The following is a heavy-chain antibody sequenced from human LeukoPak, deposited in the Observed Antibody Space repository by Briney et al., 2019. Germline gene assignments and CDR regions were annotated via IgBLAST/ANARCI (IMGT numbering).Heavy chain of an antibody. V-gene: IGHV1-8*01. CDR2: MNPNSGNT. Sequence: ASVKVSCKASGYTFTSYDINWVRQATGQGLEWMGWMNPNSGNTGYAQKFQGRVTMTRNTSISTAYMELSSLGSEDAAVYYCARPRSRGYSYGYGYWGQGTLVTVSS. J-gene: IGHJ4*02. CDR1: GYTFTSYD. D-gene: IGHD5-18*01. CDR3: ARPRSRGYSYGYGY.